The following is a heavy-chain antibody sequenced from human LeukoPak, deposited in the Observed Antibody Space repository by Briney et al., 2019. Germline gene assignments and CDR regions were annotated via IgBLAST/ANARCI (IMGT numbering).Heavy chain of an antibody. CDR1: GYRFSTYW. V-gene: IGHV5-51*01. Sequence: PGESLKISGKGSGYRFSTYWIAWVRQMPGKGLEWMGIIYPGDSDTRYSPSLQGQVTISADKSISTAYLQWSSLKASDTAMYYCANSRGVHYHDSSGYYPLDYWGQGTLVTVSS. CDR3: ANSRGVHYHDSSGYYPLDY. D-gene: IGHD3-22*01. J-gene: IGHJ4*02. CDR2: IYPGDSDT.